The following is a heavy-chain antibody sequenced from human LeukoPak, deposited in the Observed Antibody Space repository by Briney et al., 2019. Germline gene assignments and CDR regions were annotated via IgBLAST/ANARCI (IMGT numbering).Heavy chain of an antibody. CDR1: GFSFSIDG. J-gene: IGHJ4*02. CDR2: ILYDGNNK. V-gene: IGHV3-30*18. D-gene: IGHD3-22*01. CDR3: AKGLSYDSSGYYYLNY. Sequence: GRTLRLSCAAAGFSFSIDGMHWGRQATGKGLEWVALILYDGNNKYYADSVKGRFTISRDNSKNTLYLQMNSLRAEDTAVYYCAKGLSYDSSGYYYLNYWGQGTLVTVSS.